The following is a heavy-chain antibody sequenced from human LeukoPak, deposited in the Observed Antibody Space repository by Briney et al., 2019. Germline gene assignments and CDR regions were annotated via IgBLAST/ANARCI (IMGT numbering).Heavy chain of an antibody. V-gene: IGHV1-3*01. Sequence: EASVTVSCTASGYTFTSYAMHWVRQAPGQRLEWMGWINAGNGNTKYSQKFQGRVTITRDTSASTAYMELSSLRSEDTAVYYCARDRGYKGHYFDYWGQGTLVTVSS. CDR3: ARDRGYKGHYFDY. J-gene: IGHJ4*02. CDR1: GYTFTSYA. D-gene: IGHD3-10*01. CDR2: INAGNGNT.